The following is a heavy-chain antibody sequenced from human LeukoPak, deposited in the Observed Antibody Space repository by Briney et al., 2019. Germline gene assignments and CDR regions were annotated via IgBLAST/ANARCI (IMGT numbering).Heavy chain of an antibody. CDR2: ISWDGGST. Sequence: GGSLRLSCAASGFTFDDYTMHWVRQAPGKGLEWVSLISWDGGSTYYADSVKGRFTISRDNSKNTLYLQMNSLRAEDTAVYYCARAPYGDYALDWFDPWGQGTLVTVSS. CDR1: GFTFDDYT. J-gene: IGHJ5*02. CDR3: ARAPYGDYALDWFDP. V-gene: IGHV3-43*01. D-gene: IGHD4-17*01.